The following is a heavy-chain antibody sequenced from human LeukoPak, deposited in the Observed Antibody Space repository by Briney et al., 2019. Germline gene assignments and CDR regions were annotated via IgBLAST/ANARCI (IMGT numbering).Heavy chain of an antibody. V-gene: IGHV3-33*01. J-gene: IGHJ4*02. CDR3: ARIYGSTWTLDY. CDR1: GFTFSRNG. D-gene: IGHD6-13*01. Sequence: AGGSLRLSCAASGFTFSRNGMHWVRQAPGKGVEWVACIWYDGSRKYFADSVKGRFTISRDNNMNTLYLQMNSLRAEDTAVYYCARIYGSTWTLDYWGQGTLVTVSS. CDR2: IWYDGSRK.